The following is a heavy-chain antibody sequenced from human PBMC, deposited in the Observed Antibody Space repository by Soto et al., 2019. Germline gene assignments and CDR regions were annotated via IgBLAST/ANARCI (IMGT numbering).Heavy chain of an antibody. CDR2: INPSGGST. D-gene: IGHD3-9*01. J-gene: IGHJ6*02. V-gene: IGHV1-46*01. CDR3: ARDLRTPYYDILTSPYYYYYGMDV. CDR1: GYTFTSYY. Sequence: QVQLVQSGAEVKKPGASVKVSCKASGYTFTSYYMHWVRQAPGQGLEWMGIINPSGGSTSYAQKFQGRVTMTRDTSTSTVYMELSSLRSEDTAVYYCARDLRTPYYDILTSPYYYYYGMDVWGQGTTVTVSS.